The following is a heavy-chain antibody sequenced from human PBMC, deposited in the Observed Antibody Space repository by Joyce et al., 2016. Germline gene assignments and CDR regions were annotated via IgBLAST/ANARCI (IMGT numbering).Heavy chain of an antibody. J-gene: IGHJ4*02. CDR3: ARAPRGPGYFDS. CDR1: GDSFTTGGYA. CDR2: IYHSGNT. V-gene: IGHV4-30-2*01. D-gene: IGHD3-10*01. Sequence: QLLLQESGPGLVKTSQTLSLTCAVSGDSFTTGGYAWNWIRQPPGKSLEWIGDIYHSGNTHFTPSLQSRVTISLDRSKSQFSLKLSSVTAADTAVYYCARAPRGPGYFDSWGQGTLVTVSS.